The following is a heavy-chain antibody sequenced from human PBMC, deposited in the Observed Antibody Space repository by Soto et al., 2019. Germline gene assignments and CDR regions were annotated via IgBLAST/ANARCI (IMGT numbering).Heavy chain of an antibody. CDR2: ISTYNDYT. J-gene: IGHJ4*02. CDR3: ARGITIFGVARPQFDY. CDR1: DYTFNNYG. V-gene: IGHV1-18*01. Sequence: ASVKVSCKASDYTFNNYGINWVRQAPGQGLEWLGWISTYNDYTSYAQKLQGRVTMTTDTSTSTAYMELRSSVTAADTAVYYCARGITIFGVARPQFDYWGQGTLVTVSS. D-gene: IGHD3-3*01.